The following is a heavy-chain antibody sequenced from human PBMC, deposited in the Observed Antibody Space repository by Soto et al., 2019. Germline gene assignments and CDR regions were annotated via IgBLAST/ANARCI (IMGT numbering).Heavy chain of an antibody. CDR3: ARDSTVTNAFEY. Sequence: VQLVQSGAEVQTPGSSVKVSCKASGGTFSRSALSWVRQAPGQGLEYMGTIIPVLATPKYAQKFPGRVSITADESTGTSDMELYSLTSDDTAVYYCARDSTVTNAFEYWGQGTLVTVSS. V-gene: IGHV1-69*11. CDR1: GGTFSRSA. D-gene: IGHD4-17*01. CDR2: IIPVLATP. J-gene: IGHJ4*02.